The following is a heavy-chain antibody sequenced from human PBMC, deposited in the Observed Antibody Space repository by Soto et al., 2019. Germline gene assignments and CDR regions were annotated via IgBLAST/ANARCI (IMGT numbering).Heavy chain of an antibody. V-gene: IGHV1-24*01. D-gene: IGHD4-17*01. J-gene: IGHJ4*02. CDR1: GYTLTELS. Sequence: ASVKVSCTVSGYTLTELSMHWVRQAPGKGLEWMGGFDPEDGETIYAQKFQGRVTMTEDTSTDTAYMELSSLRSEDTAVYYCAAYGDYVNVFDYWGQGTLVTVSS. CDR2: FDPEDGET. CDR3: AAYGDYVNVFDY.